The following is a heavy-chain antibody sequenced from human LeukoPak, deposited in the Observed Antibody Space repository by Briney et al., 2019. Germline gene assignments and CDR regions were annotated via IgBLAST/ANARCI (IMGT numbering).Heavy chain of an antibody. CDR2: INSDGSST. CDR3: ARDYYYDSRHFAY. CDR1: GFTFSSYW. D-gene: IGHD3-22*01. V-gene: IGHV3-74*01. Sequence: PGGSLRLSCAASGFTFSSYWIHWVRQAPGKGLVWVSRINSDGSSTSYADSVKGRFTISRDNAKNTLYLQMNSLRAEDTAVYYCARDYYYDSRHFAYWGQGTLVTVSS. J-gene: IGHJ4*02.